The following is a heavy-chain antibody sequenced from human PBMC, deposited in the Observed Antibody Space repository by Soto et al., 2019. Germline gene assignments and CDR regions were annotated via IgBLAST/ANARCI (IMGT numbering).Heavy chain of an antibody. V-gene: IGHV5-51*01. CDR1: GYSFTSYW. J-gene: IGHJ6*02. CDR2: IYPGDSDT. CDR3: ASRRDGSGSRRYYYGMDV. Sequence: GESLKISCKGSGYSFTSYWIGWVRQMPGKGLEWMGIIYPGDSDTRYSPSFQGQVTISADKSISTAYLQWSSLKASASAMSYCASRRDGSGSRRYYYGMDVWGQGTTVTVSS. D-gene: IGHD3-10*01.